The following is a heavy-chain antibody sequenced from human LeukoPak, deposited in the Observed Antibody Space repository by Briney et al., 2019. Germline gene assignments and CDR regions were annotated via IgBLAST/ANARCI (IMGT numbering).Heavy chain of an antibody. J-gene: IGHJ4*02. Sequence: GGSLRLSCAASGFTFSSYWMNWVRQAPGKGLVWVSRIASDGSSTTYADSVKGRFSISRDNAKNTLYLQMNSLRVEDTAVFYCARDPGGAKFDYWGQGTLVTVSS. CDR2: IASDGSST. CDR1: GFTFSSYW. D-gene: IGHD4/OR15-4a*01. CDR3: ARDPGGAKFDY. V-gene: IGHV3-74*01.